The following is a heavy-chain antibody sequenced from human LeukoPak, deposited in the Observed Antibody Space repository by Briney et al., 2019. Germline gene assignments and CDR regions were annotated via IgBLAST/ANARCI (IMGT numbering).Heavy chain of an antibody. CDR2: FDPEDVET. D-gene: IGHD2/OR15-2a*01. Sequence: ASVKVSCKASGYTFTGYYMNWVRQAPGKGLEWMGGFDPEDVETIYAQKFQGRVTMTEDTSTETAYMELTSLRPEDTAVYYCATDFYRGRQFDYWGQGTLVTVSS. V-gene: IGHV1-24*01. CDR1: GYTFTGYY. CDR3: ATDFYRGRQFDY. J-gene: IGHJ4*02.